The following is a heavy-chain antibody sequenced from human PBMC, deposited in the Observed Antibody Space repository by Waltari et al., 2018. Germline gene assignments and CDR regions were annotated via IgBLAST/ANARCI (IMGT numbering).Heavy chain of an antibody. Sequence: QVQLQESGPRLVKPSQTLSLTCTVSGASMTRGNFFWNWIRQPAGKGLEWIGRIFNPEATNYTPSLDSRVTISLDTSKNLFSLEMTSVTDADTAVYYCARGSGSGTYYNDYFVSWGQGALVTVSS. CDR2: IFNPEAT. V-gene: IGHV4-61*02. J-gene: IGHJ4*02. D-gene: IGHD3-10*01. CDR3: ARGSGSGTYYNDYFVS. CDR1: GASMTRGNFF.